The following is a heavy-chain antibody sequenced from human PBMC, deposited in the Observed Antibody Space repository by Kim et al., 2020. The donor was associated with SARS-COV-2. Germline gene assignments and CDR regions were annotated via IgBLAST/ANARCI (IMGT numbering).Heavy chain of an antibody. V-gene: IGHV5-51*01. Sequence: GESLKISCKGSGYSFTSYWIGWVRQMPGKGLEWMGIIYPGDSDTRYSPSFQGQVTISADKSISTAYLQWSSLKASDTAMYYCARVGHSVVVTASAEYFQHWGQGTLVTVSS. D-gene: IGHD2-21*02. CDR1: GYSFTSYW. CDR3: ARVGHSVVVTASAEYFQH. J-gene: IGHJ1*01. CDR2: IYPGDSDT.